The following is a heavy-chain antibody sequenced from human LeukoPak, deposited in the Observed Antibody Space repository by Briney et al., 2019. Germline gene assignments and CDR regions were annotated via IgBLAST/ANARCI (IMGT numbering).Heavy chain of an antibody. CDR2: XSGSGGST. D-gene: IGHD6-6*01. CDR3: AKDSRIAARPGAFDY. J-gene: IGHJ4*02. Sequence: GGSLRLSCAASGFXFSXXAXXWVXXAPXKXXEXVXXXSGSGGSTYYADSVKGRFTISRDNSKNTLYLQMNSLRAEDTAVYYCAKDSRIAARPGAFDYWGQGTLVTVSS. V-gene: IGHV3-23*01. CDR1: GFXFSXXA.